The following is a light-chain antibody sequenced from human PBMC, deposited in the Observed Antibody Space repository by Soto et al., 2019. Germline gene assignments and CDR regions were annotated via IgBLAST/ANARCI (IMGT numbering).Light chain of an antibody. J-gene: IGKJ5*01. Sequence: IQMTQSPSSLSASVGDRVTITCQASQDISNYLNWYQQKPGKAPKLLIYDASNLETGVPSRFSGSGSGTDFTFTISSLQPEDIATYYCQQYDKSITFGQGTRLEIK. V-gene: IGKV1-33*01. CDR2: DAS. CDR1: QDISNY. CDR3: QQYDKSIT.